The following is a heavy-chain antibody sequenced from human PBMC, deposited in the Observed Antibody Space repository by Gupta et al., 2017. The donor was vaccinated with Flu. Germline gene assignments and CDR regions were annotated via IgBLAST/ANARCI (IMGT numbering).Heavy chain of an antibody. CDR2: ISGSSDTI. Sequence: SSYRMDGVGQAPGKGLEWVAHISGSSDTIYYADSVKGRFTVSRDNAKNSLYLHMNSLRADDTALYYCAREQVSPPRHYYFYYGLDVWGQGTTGTVSS. J-gene: IGHJ6*02. CDR1: SSYR. CDR3: AREQVSPPRHYYFYYGLDV. V-gene: IGHV3-48*01.